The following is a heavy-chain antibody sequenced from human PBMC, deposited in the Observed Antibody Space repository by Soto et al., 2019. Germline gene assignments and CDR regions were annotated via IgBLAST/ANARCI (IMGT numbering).Heavy chain of an antibody. CDR1: GYSFTSYW. D-gene: IGHD6-13*01. J-gene: IGHJ6*02. V-gene: IGHV5-10-1*01. CDR3: ASPGLSQRGSWYPSDYYGMDV. CDR2: IDPSDSYT. Sequence: GESLKISCKGSGYSFTSYWISWVRQMPGKGLEWMGRIDPSDSYTNYSPSFQGHVTISADKSISTAYLQWSSLKASDTAMYYCASPGLSQRGSWYPSDYYGMDVWGQGTTGTVSS.